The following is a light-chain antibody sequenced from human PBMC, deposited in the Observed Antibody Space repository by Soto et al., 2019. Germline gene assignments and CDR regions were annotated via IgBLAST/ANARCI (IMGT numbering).Light chain of an antibody. CDR2: GIS. V-gene: IGKV3D-15*01. Sequence: EIVMTQSPATLSVSPGERATLSCRASQSVNSNYLAWYQQKPGQAPRLLIYGISKRATDIPDRFSGSGSGTEFTLTISSLQPEEFATYDCQQHGQWPITFGQGTRLEIK. J-gene: IGKJ5*01. CDR1: QSVNSN. CDR3: QQHGQWPIT.